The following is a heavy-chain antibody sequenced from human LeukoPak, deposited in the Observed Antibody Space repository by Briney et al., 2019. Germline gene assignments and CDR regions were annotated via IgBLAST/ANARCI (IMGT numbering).Heavy chain of an antibody. CDR3: AKELGYSSSW. D-gene: IGHD6-13*01. Sequence: GGSLRLSCAASGFTFRDAGMNWVRQAPEKGLEWVSSISSSSSLIYYADSVKGRFTISRDNAKNSLYLQMNSLRAEDTALYYCAKELGYSSSWWGQGTQVTVSS. J-gene: IGHJ4*02. V-gene: IGHV3-21*04. CDR2: ISSSSSLI. CDR1: GFTFRDAG.